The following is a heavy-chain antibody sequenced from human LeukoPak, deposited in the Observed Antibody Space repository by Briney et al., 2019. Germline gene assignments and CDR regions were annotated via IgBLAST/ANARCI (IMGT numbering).Heavy chain of an antibody. CDR2: IYSGGST. CDR3: AVGPLDYYDSSGYYAPDAFDI. D-gene: IGHD3-22*01. CDR1: GFTVISNY. V-gene: IGHV3-53*01. J-gene: IGHJ3*02. Sequence: GGSLRLSCAASGFTVISNYMSWVRQAPGKGLEWVSVIYSGGSTYYADSVKGRFTISRDNSKNTLYLQMNSLRAEDTAVYYCAVGPLDYYDSSGYYAPDAFDIWGQGTMVTVSS.